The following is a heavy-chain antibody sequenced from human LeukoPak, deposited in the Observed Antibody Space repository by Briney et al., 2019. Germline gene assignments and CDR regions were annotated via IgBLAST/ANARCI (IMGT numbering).Heavy chain of an antibody. D-gene: IGHD5-12*01. Sequence: GGSLRLSCAASGFTFSNYAMHWVRQAPGKGLEWVAIISYDGSNKYYADSVKGRFTISRDNSKNTLYLQMNSLRAEDTAVYYCARERLEVASPVQHWGQGTLVTVSS. V-gene: IGHV3-30-3*01. J-gene: IGHJ1*01. CDR2: ISYDGSNK. CDR3: ARERLEVASPVQH. CDR1: GFTFSNYA.